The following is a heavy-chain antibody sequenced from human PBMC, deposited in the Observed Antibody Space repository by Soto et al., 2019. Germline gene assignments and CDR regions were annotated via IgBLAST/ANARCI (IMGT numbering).Heavy chain of an antibody. CDR1: GGSISSGGYY. CDR2: IYYSGST. D-gene: IGHD3-10*01. Sequence: SETLSLTCTVSGGSISSGGYYWSWIRQHPGKGLEWIGYIYYSGSTYYNPSLKSRVTISVDTSKNQFSLKLSSVTAADTAVYYCARDSREITMVRGAPPYNWFDPWGQGTLVTVSS. CDR3: ARDSREITMVRGAPPYNWFDP. J-gene: IGHJ5*02. V-gene: IGHV4-31*03.